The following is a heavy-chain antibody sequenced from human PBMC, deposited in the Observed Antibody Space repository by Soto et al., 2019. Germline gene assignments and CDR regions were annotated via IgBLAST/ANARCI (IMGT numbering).Heavy chain of an antibody. J-gene: IGHJ4*02. CDR3: ARSEYSSPQFGY. CDR1: GGSISSYY. CDR2: IYYSGST. Sequence: LSLTFTVSGGSISSYYWSWIRQPPGKGLEWIGYIYYSGSTNYNPSLKSRVTISVDTSKNQFSLKLSSVTAADTAVYYCARSEYSSPQFGYWGQGTLVTVSS. D-gene: IGHD6-6*01. V-gene: IGHV4-59*01.